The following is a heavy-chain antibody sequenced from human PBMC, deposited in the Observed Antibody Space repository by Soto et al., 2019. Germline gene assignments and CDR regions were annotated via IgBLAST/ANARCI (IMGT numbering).Heavy chain of an antibody. Sequence: PWETLSLTCTVSGGSVSSGSYYWSWIRQPPGKGLEWIGYIYYSGSTNYNPSLKSRVTISVDTSKNQFSLKLSSVTAADTAVYYCAREITNDFWSGPGGNWFDPWGQGTLVTVSS. J-gene: IGHJ5*02. V-gene: IGHV4-61*01. D-gene: IGHD3-3*01. CDR3: AREITNDFWSGPGGNWFDP. CDR2: IYYSGST. CDR1: GGSVSSGSYY.